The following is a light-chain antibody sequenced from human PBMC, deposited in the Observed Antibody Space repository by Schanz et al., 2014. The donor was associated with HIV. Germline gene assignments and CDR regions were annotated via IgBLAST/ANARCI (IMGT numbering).Light chain of an antibody. J-gene: IGLJ3*02. CDR2: DVS. Sequence: QSALTQPASVSGSPGQSITISCTGTSADVGAYNFVSWYQQQPGRPPKLIIYDVSHRPSGVSDRFSGSKSGNTASLTISGLQAGDEADYYCGSFATATTWVFGGGTKLTVL. CDR1: SADVGAYNF. CDR3: GSFATATTWV. V-gene: IGLV2-14*03.